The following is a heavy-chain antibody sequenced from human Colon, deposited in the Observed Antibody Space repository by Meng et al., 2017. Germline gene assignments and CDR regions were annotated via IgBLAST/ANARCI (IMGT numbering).Heavy chain of an antibody. CDR3: ARARITMVRGVIIYYYGMDV. V-gene: IGHV4-34*01. J-gene: IGHJ6*01. D-gene: IGHD3-10*01. Sequence: SETLSLTCAVYGGSFSGYYWSWIRQPPGKGLEWIGEINHSGSTNYNPSLKSRVTISVDTSKNQFSLKLSSVTVADTAVYYCARARITMVRGVIIYYYGMDVWGQGTTVTCAS. CDR1: GGSFSGYY. CDR2: INHSGST.